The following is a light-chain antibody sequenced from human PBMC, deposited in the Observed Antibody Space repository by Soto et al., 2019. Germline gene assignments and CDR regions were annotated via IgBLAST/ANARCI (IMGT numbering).Light chain of an antibody. Sequence: AIAVTQSPSSFSASTGDRVTITCRASQDISNYLAWYQQKPGKAPELLIYVASTLQTGVPSRFSGSGSGTDFTLTISRLQSEDFATYYCQQYHDYPHTFGGGTKVEIK. J-gene: IGKJ4*01. CDR1: QDISNY. CDR3: QQYHDYPHT. CDR2: VAS. V-gene: IGKV1-8*01.